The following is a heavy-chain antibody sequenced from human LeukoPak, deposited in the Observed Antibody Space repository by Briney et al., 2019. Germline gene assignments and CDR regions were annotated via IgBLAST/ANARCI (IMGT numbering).Heavy chain of an antibody. CDR1: GFTFSTHG. CDR3: AKDSGWIQFID. D-gene: IGHD5-24*01. CDR2: VTPSGDPT. Sequence: LSGGSLRLSCAGSGFTFSTHGMNWVRQAPGKGLEWVSGVTPSGDPTYYADSVKGRFIISRDNSKNTMYLQMNSLRAEDTGVYYCAKDSGWIQFIDWGQGTPVTVSS. J-gene: IGHJ4*02. V-gene: IGHV3-23*01.